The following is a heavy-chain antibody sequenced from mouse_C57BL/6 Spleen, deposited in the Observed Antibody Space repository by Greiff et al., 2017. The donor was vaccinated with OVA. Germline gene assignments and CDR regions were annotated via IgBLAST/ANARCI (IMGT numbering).Heavy chain of an antibody. CDR1: GYTFTSYW. D-gene: IGHD2-4*01. Sequence: VQLQQPGAELVKPGASVKLSCKASGYTFTSYWMHWVKQRPGQGLEWIGMIHPNSGSTNYNEKFKSKATLTVDKSSSTAYMQLSSLTSEDSAVYYCARDDYDDYFDYWGQGTTLTVSS. V-gene: IGHV1-64*01. CDR2: IHPNSGST. J-gene: IGHJ2*01. CDR3: ARDDYDDYFDY.